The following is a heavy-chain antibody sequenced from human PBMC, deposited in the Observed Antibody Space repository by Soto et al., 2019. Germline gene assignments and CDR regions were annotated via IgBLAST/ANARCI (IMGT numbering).Heavy chain of an antibody. V-gene: IGHV3-7*01. D-gene: IGHD3-22*01. Sequence: EVQLVESGGGLAQPGGSLRLSCEASAFTLSSYWMSWVRQAPGKGLEWVANIKPDGSEKYYVDSVKGRFTISRDNTKNSLYLQMSTLRPEDTAIYYCARDYEFGFDIWGQGTQVTVSS. CDR2: IKPDGSEK. CDR1: AFTLSSYW. J-gene: IGHJ3*02. CDR3: ARDYEFGFDI.